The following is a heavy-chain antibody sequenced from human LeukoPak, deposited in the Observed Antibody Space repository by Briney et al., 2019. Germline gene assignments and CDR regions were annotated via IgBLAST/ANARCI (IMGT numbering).Heavy chain of an antibody. J-gene: IGHJ4*02. CDR1: GGTFSSYA. CDR3: ARVYGYYDSSGYYFDY. CDR2: IIPILGIA. D-gene: IGHD3-22*01. Sequence: ASVKVSCKASGGTFSSYAISWVRQAPGQGLEWMGRIIPILGIANYAQKFQGRVTITADKSTSTAYMELSSLRSEDTAVYYCARVYGYYDSSGYYFDYWGQGTLVTVSS. V-gene: IGHV1-69*04.